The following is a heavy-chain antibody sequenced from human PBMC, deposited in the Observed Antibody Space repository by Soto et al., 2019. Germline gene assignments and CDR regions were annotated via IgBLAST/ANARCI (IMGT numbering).Heavy chain of an antibody. V-gene: IGHV1-69*13. CDR2: IIPIFGTA. Sequence: SVKVSCKASGGTFSSYAISWVRQAPGQGLEWMGGIIPIFGTANYAQKFQGRVTITADESTSTAYMELSSLRSEDTAVYYCARVYSSSWYDYYYGMDVWGQGTTVTVS. J-gene: IGHJ6*02. CDR1: GGTFSSYA. D-gene: IGHD6-13*01. CDR3: ARVYSSSWYDYYYGMDV.